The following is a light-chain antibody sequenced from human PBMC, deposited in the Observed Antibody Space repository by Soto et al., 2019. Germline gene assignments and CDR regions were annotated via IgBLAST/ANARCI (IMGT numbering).Light chain of an antibody. CDR2: KAS. CDR3: QLDISYSGA. V-gene: IGKV1-5*03. CDR1: QSISTW. Sequence: IPVTQSPTYVSASVAARVTFAGRASQSISTWLAWYQQKPGKAPKLLIYKASSLQSGVPSRFSGSGSGTDFTLTISSLQPEDFATYYCQLDISYSGAFGQGTKVDIK. J-gene: IGKJ1*01.